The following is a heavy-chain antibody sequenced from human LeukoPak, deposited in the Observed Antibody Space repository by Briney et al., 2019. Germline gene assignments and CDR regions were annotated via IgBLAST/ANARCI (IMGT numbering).Heavy chain of an antibody. CDR2: IYSDVRRI. CDR1: GFTFSDYW. D-gene: IGHD2-21*01. V-gene: IGHV3-74*03. CDR3: ATSPVISRD. J-gene: IGHJ4*02. Sequence: GGSLRLSCAASGFTFSDYWMHWVRQAPGKGLEWVARIYSDVRRIKYADSVKGRFTISRDNAKNTLYLQMNALRVEDTAVYYCATSPVISRDWGQGTLVTVSS.